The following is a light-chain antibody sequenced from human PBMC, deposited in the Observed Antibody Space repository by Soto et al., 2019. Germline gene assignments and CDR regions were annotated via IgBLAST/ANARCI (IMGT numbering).Light chain of an antibody. Sequence: ETVLTQSPGTVSLSPGERATLSCRTSQSVNSNFLAWYQQKPGQAPRLILYGVFNRATGIPDRFSGSGSGTDFTLTISGLEPEDSAVYYCQHYDGSPRTFGQGTKLEIK. CDR2: GVF. J-gene: IGKJ2*01. V-gene: IGKV3-20*01. CDR1: QSVNSNF. CDR3: QHYDGSPRT.